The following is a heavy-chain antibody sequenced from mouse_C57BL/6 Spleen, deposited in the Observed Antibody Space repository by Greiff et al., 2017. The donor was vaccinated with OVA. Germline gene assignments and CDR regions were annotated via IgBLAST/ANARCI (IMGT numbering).Heavy chain of an antibody. J-gene: IGHJ2*01. V-gene: IGHV1-81*01. CDR1: GYTFTSYG. CDR3: AVSRSSSYYFDY. D-gene: IGHD1-1*01. Sequence: QVQLKESGAELARPGASVKLSCKASGYTFTSYGISWVKQRTGQGLEWIGEIYPRSGNTYYNEKFKGKATLTADKSSSTAYMELRSLTSEDSAVYFCAVSRSSSYYFDYWGQGTTLTVSS. CDR2: IYPRSGNT.